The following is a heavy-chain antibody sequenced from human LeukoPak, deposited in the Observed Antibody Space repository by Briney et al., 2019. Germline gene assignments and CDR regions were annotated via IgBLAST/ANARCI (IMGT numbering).Heavy chain of an antibody. CDR2: IYHSGST. CDR1: GGSISSSNW. D-gene: IGHD3-9*01. J-gene: IGHJ5*02. CDR3: ARSHDILTGYYGLDP. Sequence: SETLSLTCAVSGGSISSSNWWSWVRQPPGKGLEWIGEIYHSGSTNYNPSLKSRVTISVDKSKDQFSLKLSSVTAADTAVYYCARSHDILTGYYGLDPWGQGTLVTVSS. V-gene: IGHV4-4*02.